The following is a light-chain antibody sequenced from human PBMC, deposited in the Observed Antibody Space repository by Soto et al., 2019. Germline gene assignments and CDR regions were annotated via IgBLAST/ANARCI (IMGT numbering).Light chain of an antibody. CDR2: EVY. CDR1: SSDVGGYNY. Sequence: QSALTQPPSASGSPVRSVTISCTGTSSDVGGYNYVSWYQQHPGKAPKLVIYEVYKRPSGVPDRFSGSKSGNTAALTVSGLQAEDEADYYCSSYVGTNSYVFGTGTKVTVL. J-gene: IGLJ1*01. CDR3: SSYVGTNSYV. V-gene: IGLV2-8*01.